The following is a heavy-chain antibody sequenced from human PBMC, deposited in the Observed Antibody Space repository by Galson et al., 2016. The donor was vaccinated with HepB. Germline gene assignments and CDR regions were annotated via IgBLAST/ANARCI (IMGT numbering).Heavy chain of an antibody. Sequence: SLRLSCAASGFSISIYSMNWVRQVPGKGLEWVSAIRGSGTGTSYTDSVEGRFTISRDNSKNTLYLQMNSLRAEDAAVYYCAKNSLVGYNSGWGGSFDIWGRGTMVTVSS. CDR1: GFSISIYS. CDR2: IRGSGTGT. CDR3: AKNSLVGYNSGWGGSFDI. J-gene: IGHJ3*02. V-gene: IGHV3-23*01. D-gene: IGHD6-19*01.